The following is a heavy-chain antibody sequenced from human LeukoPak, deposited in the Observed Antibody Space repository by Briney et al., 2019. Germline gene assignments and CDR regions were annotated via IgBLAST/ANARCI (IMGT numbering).Heavy chain of an antibody. CDR3: ARDFYEFNPRIAAAAALDY. D-gene: IGHD6-13*01. V-gene: IGHV3-33*01. Sequence: PGRSLRLSCAASGFTFSSYGMHWVRQAPGKGLEWVAVIWYDGSNKYYADSVKGRFTISRDNSKNTLYLQMNSLRAEDTAVYYCARDFYEFNPRIAAAAALDYWGQGTLVTVSS. CDR1: GFTFSSYG. CDR2: IWYDGSNK. J-gene: IGHJ4*02.